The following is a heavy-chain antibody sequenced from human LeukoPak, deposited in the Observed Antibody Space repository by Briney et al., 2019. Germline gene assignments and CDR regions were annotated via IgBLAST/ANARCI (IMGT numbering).Heavy chain of an antibody. V-gene: IGHV3-15*01. Sequence: ETLSLTCTVSGGSISSYYWSWVRQAPGKGLEWVGRIKSKTDGGTTDYAAPVKGRFTISRDDSKNTLYLQMNSLKTEDTAVYYCTTESIVVVPAAMENYWGQGTLVTVSS. CDR3: TTESIVVVPAAMENY. CDR2: IKSKTDGGTT. D-gene: IGHD2-2*01. J-gene: IGHJ4*02. CDR1: GGSISSYY.